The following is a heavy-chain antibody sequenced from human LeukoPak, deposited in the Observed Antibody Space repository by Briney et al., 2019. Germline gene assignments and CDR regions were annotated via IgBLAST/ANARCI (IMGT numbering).Heavy chain of an antibody. Sequence: ASVKVSCKASGYTFTGYYMHWARQAPGQGLEWMGWINPNSGGTNYAQKFQGRVTMTRDTSISTAYMELSRLRSDDTAVYYCARLDCSSTSCFFDYWGQGTLVTVSS. CDR2: INPNSGGT. V-gene: IGHV1-2*02. CDR1: GYTFTGYY. CDR3: ARLDCSSTSCFFDY. J-gene: IGHJ4*02. D-gene: IGHD2-2*01.